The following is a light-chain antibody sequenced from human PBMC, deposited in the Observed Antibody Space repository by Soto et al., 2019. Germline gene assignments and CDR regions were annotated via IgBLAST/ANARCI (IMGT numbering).Light chain of an antibody. J-gene: IGKJ1*01. V-gene: IGKV1-9*01. CDR2: ASS. Sequence: DIQLTQSPSFLSASVGDRVTITCRATQDIRRYLAWYQRKPGKAPKLLIYASSYLQSGVPSRFTGSDSGTEFTLTITGLQPEDFATYYCQQVKTFPPTFGQGTKVEIK. CDR1: QDIRRY. CDR3: QQVKTFPPT.